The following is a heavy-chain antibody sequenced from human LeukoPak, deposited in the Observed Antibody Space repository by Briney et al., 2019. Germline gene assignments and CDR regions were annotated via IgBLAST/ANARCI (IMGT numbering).Heavy chain of an antibody. V-gene: IGHV3-72*01. CDR2: TRKKTNSYTT. Sequence: GGSLRLSCAASGFTFSDHYMDWVRQAPGKGLEWVGRTRKKTNSYTTEYAASVKGRFTISRDDSKNSLYLQMNSLKAEDTAVYYCAKGAESSGFDYWGQGTLVTVSS. CDR3: AKGAESSGFDY. CDR1: GFTFSDHY. D-gene: IGHD6-19*01. J-gene: IGHJ4*02.